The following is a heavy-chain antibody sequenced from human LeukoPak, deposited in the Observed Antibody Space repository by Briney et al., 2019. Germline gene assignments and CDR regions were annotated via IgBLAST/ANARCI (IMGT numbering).Heavy chain of an antibody. CDR1: GFTFSRLA. V-gene: IGHV3-64*01. D-gene: IGHD5-18*01. CDR3: ASGTRGYSYGSWAFDI. Sequence: GGSLRLSCVAPGFTFSRLAMQWVRQAPGKGLEFVSGINSNGDSTYYANSVKGRFIISRDNSKNTLYLQMGSLGTEDMAVYYCASGTRGYSYGSWAFDIWGQGTMVTVYS. J-gene: IGHJ3*02. CDR2: INSNGDST.